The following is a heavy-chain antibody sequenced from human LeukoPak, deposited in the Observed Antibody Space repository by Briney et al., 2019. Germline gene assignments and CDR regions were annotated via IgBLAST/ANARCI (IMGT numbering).Heavy chain of an antibody. V-gene: IGHV1-46*01. D-gene: IGHD3-10*01. CDR3: ARDLSGDAFDI. CDR1: GYTFTSYY. Sequence: ASVKVSCKASGYTFTSYYMHWVRQAPGQGLEWMGIINPSGGSTSYAQKFQGRVTMTRDTSTSTVYMELSSLRSEDTVVYYCARDLSGDAFDIWGQGTMVTVSS. J-gene: IGHJ3*02. CDR2: INPSGGST.